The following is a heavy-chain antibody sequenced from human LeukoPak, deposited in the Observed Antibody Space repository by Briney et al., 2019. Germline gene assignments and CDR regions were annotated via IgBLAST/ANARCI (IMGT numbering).Heavy chain of an antibody. J-gene: IGHJ4*02. Sequence: PGGSLRLSCAASGFTFSSYSMNWVRQAPGKGLEWVSYISSSSSTIYYADSVKGRFTISRDNAKNSLYLQMNSLRAEDTAVYYCATSLGQLLGGWELDYWGQGTLVTVSS. CDR3: ATSLGQLLGGWELDY. CDR2: ISSSSSTI. V-gene: IGHV3-48*01. D-gene: IGHD2-2*01. CDR1: GFTFSSYS.